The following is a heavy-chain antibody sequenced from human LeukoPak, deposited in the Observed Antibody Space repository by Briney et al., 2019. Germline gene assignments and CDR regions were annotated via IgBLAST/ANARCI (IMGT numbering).Heavy chain of an antibody. V-gene: IGHV1-8*01. Sequence: GASVKVSCKASGYTFTSYDINWVRQATGQGLEWMGWMNPNSGNTGYAQKFQGRVTMTRNASISTAYMELSSLRSEDTAVYYCARDPPGNYYDGSGYYSWGQGTLVTVSS. CDR2: MNPNSGNT. J-gene: IGHJ5*02. CDR3: ARDPPGNYYDGSGYYS. CDR1: GYTFTSYD. D-gene: IGHD3-22*01.